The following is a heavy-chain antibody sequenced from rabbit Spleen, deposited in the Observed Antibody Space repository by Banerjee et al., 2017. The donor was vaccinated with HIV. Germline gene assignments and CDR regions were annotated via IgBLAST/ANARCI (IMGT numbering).Heavy chain of an antibody. CDR2: IYGGSSGAT. CDR3: ARDLVTVIGWNFNL. Sequence: QEQLVESGGGLVQPGGSLKLSCKASGFDFSNYGVSWVRQAPGKGLEWIACIYGGSSGATHYASWAKGRFTISKTSSTTVTLQMTSLTAADTATYFCARDLVTVIGWNFNLWGPGTLVTVS. D-gene: IGHD1-1*01. V-gene: IGHV1S45*01. J-gene: IGHJ4*01. CDR1: GFDFSNYG.